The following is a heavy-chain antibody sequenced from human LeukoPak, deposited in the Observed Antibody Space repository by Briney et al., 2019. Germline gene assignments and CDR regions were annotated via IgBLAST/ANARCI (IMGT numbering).Heavy chain of an antibody. CDR2: FDPEDGET. Sequence: ASVKVSCKVSGYTLTELSMHWVRQAPGKGLEWMGGFDPEDGETIYAQKFQGRVIMTEDTSTDTAYMELSSLRSEDTAVYYCATESPGYSSSWYRSDLDYWGQGTLVTVSS. D-gene: IGHD6-13*01. CDR1: GYTLTELS. CDR3: ATESPGYSSSWYRSDLDY. V-gene: IGHV1-24*01. J-gene: IGHJ4*02.